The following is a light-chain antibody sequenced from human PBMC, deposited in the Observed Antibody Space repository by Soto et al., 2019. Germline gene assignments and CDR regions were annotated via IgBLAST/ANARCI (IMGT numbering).Light chain of an antibody. J-gene: IGLJ3*02. CDR1: SSDVGGYNY. Sequence: QSALTQPASVSGSPGQSITISCTGTSSDVGGYNYVSWYQQHPGKAPKLMIYDVSNRPSGVSNRFSGSKSGNTASLTISGLQAEDEADYYCRSYTSSGLLVFGGGTKLTVL. V-gene: IGLV2-14*01. CDR3: RSYTSSGLLV. CDR2: DVS.